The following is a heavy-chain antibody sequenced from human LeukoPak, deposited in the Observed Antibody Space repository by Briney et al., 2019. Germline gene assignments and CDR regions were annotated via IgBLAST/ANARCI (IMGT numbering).Heavy chain of an antibody. CDR3: ARGGSIQLWFGYNWFDP. J-gene: IGHJ5*02. V-gene: IGHV4-34*01. CDR2: INHSGST. CDR1: GGSFSGYY. D-gene: IGHD5-18*01. Sequence: SETLSPTCAVYGGSFSGYYWSWIRQPPEKGLEWIGEINHSGSTNYNPSLKSRVTISVDTSKNQFSLKLSSVTAADTAVYYCARGGSIQLWFGYNWFDPWGQGTLVTVSS.